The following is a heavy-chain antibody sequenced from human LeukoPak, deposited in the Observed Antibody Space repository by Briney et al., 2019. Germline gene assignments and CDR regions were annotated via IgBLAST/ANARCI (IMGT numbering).Heavy chain of an antibody. V-gene: IGHV4-34*01. Sequence: PSGTLSLTCAVYGGSFSGYYWSWIRHPARKRLEWIGEINHSGSTNYNPFLKSRVTISVDTSKNQFSLKLSSVTAADTAVYYCARAVSGYDRVNPWGQGTLVTVSS. D-gene: IGHD5-12*01. CDR2: INHSGST. J-gene: IGHJ5*02. CDR3: ARAVSGYDRVNP. CDR1: GGSFSGYY.